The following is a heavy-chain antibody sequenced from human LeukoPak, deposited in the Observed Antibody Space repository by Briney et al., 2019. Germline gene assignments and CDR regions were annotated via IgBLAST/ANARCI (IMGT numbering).Heavy chain of an antibody. CDR2: IWYGGSNK. Sequence: GTSLRLSCAASGFTFSSYGMHWVRQAPGKGLEWVAVIWYGGSNKYYADSVKGRFTISRDNSKNTLYLQMNSLRAEDTAVYYCIAAPPGGDYWGQGTLVTVSS. CDR3: IAAPPGGDY. D-gene: IGHD6-6*01. CDR1: GFTFSSYG. V-gene: IGHV3-33*08. J-gene: IGHJ4*02.